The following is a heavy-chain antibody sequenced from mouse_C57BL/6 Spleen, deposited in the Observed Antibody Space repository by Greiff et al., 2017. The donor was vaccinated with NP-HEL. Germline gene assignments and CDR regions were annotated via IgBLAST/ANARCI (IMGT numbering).Heavy chain of an antibody. CDR1: GYAFSSSW. Sequence: VKLMESGPELVKPGASVKISCKASGYAFSSSWMNWVKQRPGKGLEWIGRIYPGDGDTNYNGKFKGKATLTADKSSSTAYMQLSSLTSEDSAVYFCARDLFAYWGQGTLVTVSA. J-gene: IGHJ3*01. CDR2: IYPGDGDT. CDR3: ARDLFAY. V-gene: IGHV1-82*01.